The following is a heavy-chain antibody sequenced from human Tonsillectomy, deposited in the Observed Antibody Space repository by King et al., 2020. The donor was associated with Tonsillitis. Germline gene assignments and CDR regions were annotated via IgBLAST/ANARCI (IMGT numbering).Heavy chain of an antibody. CDR2: ISGNGGSA. J-gene: IGHJ4*02. V-gene: IGHV3-23*04. CDR1: GFAFSSYA. D-gene: IGHD6-13*01. Sequence: VQLVEAGGDLVQPGGALRLSCAASGFAFSSYAMSWVRQAPGRGLEGVSAISGNGGSAPYADSVKGRFTISRDNSKNTLFLQLNSLRAEDTALYYCARGGLATRQFDYWGQGTLVTVSS. CDR3: ARGGLATRQFDY.